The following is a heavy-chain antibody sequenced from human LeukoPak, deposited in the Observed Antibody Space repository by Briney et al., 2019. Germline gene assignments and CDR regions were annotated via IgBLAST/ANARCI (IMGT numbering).Heavy chain of an antibody. J-gene: IGHJ4*02. Sequence: PSETLSLTCTVSGGSISSSSYYWGWIRQPPGKGLEWIGSIYYSGSTYYNPSLKSRVTISVDTSKNQFSLKLSSVTAADTAVYYCARLQAEYYYDSSGYFYWGQGTLVTASS. CDR3: ARLQAEYYYDSSGYFY. V-gene: IGHV4-39*01. CDR2: IYYSGST. CDR1: GGSISSSSYY. D-gene: IGHD3-22*01.